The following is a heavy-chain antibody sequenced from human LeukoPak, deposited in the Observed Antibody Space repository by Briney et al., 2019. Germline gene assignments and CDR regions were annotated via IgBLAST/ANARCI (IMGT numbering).Heavy chain of an antibody. CDR3: AKDPPYYYDSSGYGGGAFDI. Sequence: GRSLRLSCAASGFTFSSYAMHWVRQAPGKGLEWVAVISYDGSNKYYADSVTGRFTVSRDNSKNTVYLQMNSLRAEDTAVYYCAKDPPYYYDSSGYGGGAFDIWGQGTMVTVSS. J-gene: IGHJ3*02. V-gene: IGHV3-30*04. CDR2: ISYDGSNK. CDR1: GFTFSSYA. D-gene: IGHD3-22*01.